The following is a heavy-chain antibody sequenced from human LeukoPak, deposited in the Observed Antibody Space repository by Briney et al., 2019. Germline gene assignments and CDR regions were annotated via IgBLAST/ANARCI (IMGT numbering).Heavy chain of an antibody. D-gene: IGHD3/OR15-3a*01. CDR3: ARSYWTGYHHLDF. Sequence: LRLSCAASGFTFSSYEMNWIRQPPGKVLEWIGEINHSGSTNYNPSLKSRVTISVDTSKNQFSLKLSSVTAADTAVYYCARSYWTGYHHLDFWGQGTLVTVSS. CDR2: INHSGST. V-gene: IGHV4-34*01. J-gene: IGHJ4*02. CDR1: GFTFSSYE.